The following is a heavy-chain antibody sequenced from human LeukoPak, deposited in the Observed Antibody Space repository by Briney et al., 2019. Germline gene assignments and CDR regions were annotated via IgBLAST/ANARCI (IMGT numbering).Heavy chain of an antibody. J-gene: IGHJ4*02. CDR2: IYYSGST. CDR1: GGSISSSSYY. D-gene: IGHD3-3*01. Sequence: SETLSLTCTVSGGSISSSSYYWGWIRQPPGKGLEWIGSIYYSGSTYYNPSLKSRVTISVDTSKNQFSLKLSSVTAADTAVYYCARMDYDFWSGYPTHFDYWGQGTLVTVSS. CDR3: ARMDYDFWSGYPTHFDY. V-gene: IGHV4-39*07.